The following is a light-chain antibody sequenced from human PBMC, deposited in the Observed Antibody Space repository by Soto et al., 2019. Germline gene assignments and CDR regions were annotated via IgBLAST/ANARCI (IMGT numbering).Light chain of an antibody. J-gene: IGLJ3*02. CDR1: SSNVGGYTY. Sequence: QSALTQPRSVSGSPGQSVTISCTGTSSNVGGYTYVSWYQQHPGIAPQLIIYDVTKRPSGVPDRFSGSKSGNTASLTISGLQAEDEADYYCCSYAGSYSVVFGGGTKLTVL. CDR2: DVT. V-gene: IGLV2-11*01. CDR3: CSYAGSYSVV.